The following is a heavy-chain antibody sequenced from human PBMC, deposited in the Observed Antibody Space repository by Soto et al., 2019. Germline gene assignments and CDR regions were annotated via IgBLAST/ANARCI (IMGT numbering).Heavy chain of an antibody. J-gene: IGHJ4*02. CDR3: ARGCGYDSFDY. V-gene: IGHV4-30-2*06. Sequence: ASETLSLTCTVSGASSSYGGVSWSWIRQSPGKGLEWIGYISHLENTYLHPSFKSRLTMSIDRTRNPFSLKLSSVTAADMAVYYCARGCGYDSFDYWGQGVLVTVSS. CDR2: ISHLENT. CDR1: GASSSYGGVS. D-gene: IGHD5-12*01.